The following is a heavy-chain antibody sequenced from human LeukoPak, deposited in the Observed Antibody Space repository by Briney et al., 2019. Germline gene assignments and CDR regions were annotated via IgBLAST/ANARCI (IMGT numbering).Heavy chain of an antibody. CDR2: INPSGGST. CDR3: ALIPSYYDFWSGYDFDY. D-gene: IGHD3-3*01. Sequence: ASVKVSCKASGYTFTSYYMHWVRQAPGQGLEWMGIINPSGGSTSYAQKFQGRVTMTRDMSTSTVYMELSSLRSEDTAVYYCALIPSYYDFWSGYDFDYWGQGTLVTVSS. J-gene: IGHJ4*02. V-gene: IGHV1-46*01. CDR1: GYTFTSYY.